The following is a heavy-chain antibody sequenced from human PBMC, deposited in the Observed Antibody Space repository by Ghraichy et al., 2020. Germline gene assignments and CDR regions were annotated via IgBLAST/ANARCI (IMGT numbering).Heavy chain of an antibody. V-gene: IGHV4-39*01. D-gene: IGHD2-2*01. J-gene: IGHJ6*02. CDR3: ARLGCSSTSCYGMDV. CDR2: IYYSGST. CDR1: GGSISSSSYY. Sequence: SETLSLTCTVSGGSISSSSYYWGWIRQPPGKGLEWIGSIYYSGSTYYNPSLKSRVTISVDTSKNQFSLKLSSVTAADTAVYYCARLGCSSTSCYGMDVWGQGTTVTVSS.